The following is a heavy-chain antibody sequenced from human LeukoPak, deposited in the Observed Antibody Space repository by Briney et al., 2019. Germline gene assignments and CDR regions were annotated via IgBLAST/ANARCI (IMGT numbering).Heavy chain of an antibody. V-gene: IGHV3-33*08. Sequence: TGGSLRLSCAASGFTFTTYGMHWVRQAPGKGLEWVANIWYDGSNKYYAESVKGRFTISRDNSKDTVSLHMNSLRFEDTAVYYCGRAASTGGRIDYWGQGILVTVSS. CDR1: GFTFTTYG. J-gene: IGHJ4*02. CDR3: GRAASTGGRIDY. CDR2: IWYDGSNK. D-gene: IGHD2-15*01.